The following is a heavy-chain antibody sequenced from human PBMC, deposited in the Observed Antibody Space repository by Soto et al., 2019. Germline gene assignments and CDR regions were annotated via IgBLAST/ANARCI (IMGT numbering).Heavy chain of an antibody. V-gene: IGHV4-61*01. CDR1: GGSVSSGSYY. CDR2: IYYSGST. D-gene: IGHD6-19*01. CDR3: ARSINGWYFFWFDP. Sequence: PSETLSLTCTVSGGSVSSGSYYWSWIRQPPGKGLEWIGYIYYSGSTNYNPSLKSRVTISVDTSKNQFSLKLSSVTAADTAVYYCARSINGWYFFWFDPWGQGTLVTVSS. J-gene: IGHJ5*02.